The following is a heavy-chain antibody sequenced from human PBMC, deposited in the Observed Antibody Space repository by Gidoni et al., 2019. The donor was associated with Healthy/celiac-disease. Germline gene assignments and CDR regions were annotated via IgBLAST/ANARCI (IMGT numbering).Heavy chain of an antibody. D-gene: IGHD2-15*01. CDR2: ISGSGGST. V-gene: IGHV3-23*01. Sequence: EVQLLESGGGLVQPGGSLRLSCAASGFTFSSYAISWVRTAPGKGLEWVSAISGSGGSTYYAESVKGRFTISRDNSKNTLYLQMNSLRAEDTAVYYCAKYAQCRSGGSCHFDYWGQGTLVTVSS. CDR1: GFTFSSYA. J-gene: IGHJ4*02. CDR3: AKYAQCRSGGSCHFDY.